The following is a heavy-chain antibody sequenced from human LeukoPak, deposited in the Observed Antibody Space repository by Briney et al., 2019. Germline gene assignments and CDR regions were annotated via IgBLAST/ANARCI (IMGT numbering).Heavy chain of an antibody. J-gene: IGHJ5*02. CDR3: ARDHRESFYDFWSAFDP. CDR1: RGSPSSGNYY. CDR2: VYTSGSN. V-gene: IGHV4-61*02. D-gene: IGHD3-3*01. Sequence: PSETLSLTSMDPRGSPSSGNYYCSWIRQPAGEGLEWIVCVYTSGSNNYNPSLKSRLTISIDTSKNQLSLKLSSVTAADTAVYYCARDHRESFYDFWSAFDPWGQGTLVTVSS.